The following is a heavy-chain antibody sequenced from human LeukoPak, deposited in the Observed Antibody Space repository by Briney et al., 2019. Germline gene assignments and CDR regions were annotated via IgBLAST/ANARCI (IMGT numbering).Heavy chain of an antibody. D-gene: IGHD6-13*01. Sequence: SETLSLTCTVSGGSISSYYWSRIRQPAGKGLEWIGRIYTSGSTNYNPSLKSRVTMSVDTSKNQFSLKLSSVTAADTAVYYCARGSLAAAGTSLGDWGQGTLVTVSS. V-gene: IGHV4-4*07. CDR2: IYTSGST. J-gene: IGHJ4*02. CDR1: GGSISSYY. CDR3: ARGSLAAAGTSLGD.